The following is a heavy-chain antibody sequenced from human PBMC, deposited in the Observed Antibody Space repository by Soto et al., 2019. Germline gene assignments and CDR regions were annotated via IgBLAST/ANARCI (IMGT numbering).Heavy chain of an antibody. J-gene: IGHJ6*03. CDR1: GFSFSDSG. CDR3: TRLPSDLDV. Sequence: EVRLVESGGGLVQPGGSLRLSCAASGFSFSDSGIHWVRQASGNGLEWVGRISRKTNNYATAYAASVEGRFSISRDDSKHTACLQMNSLKTADASVYYFTRLPSDLDVWGKGTTVT. CDR2: ISRKTNNYAT. V-gene: IGHV3-73*01.